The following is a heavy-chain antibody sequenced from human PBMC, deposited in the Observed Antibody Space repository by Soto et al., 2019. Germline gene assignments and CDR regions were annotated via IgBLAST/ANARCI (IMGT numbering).Heavy chain of an antibody. J-gene: IGHJ4*02. V-gene: IGHV3-30*04. D-gene: IGHD3-10*01. Sequence: PGGSLRLSCAASGFTFSRYAIHWVRQAPGKGLEWVAVISRDGSNKYYVDSAKGRFTISRDNSKNTLYLQMNSLRDEDTAVYYCARSRNSAVADSFDFWGQGTLVTVSS. CDR2: ISRDGSNK. CDR3: ARSRNSAVADSFDF. CDR1: GFTFSRYA.